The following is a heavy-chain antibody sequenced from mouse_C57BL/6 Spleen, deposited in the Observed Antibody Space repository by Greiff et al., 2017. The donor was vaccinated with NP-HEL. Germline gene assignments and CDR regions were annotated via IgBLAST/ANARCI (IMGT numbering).Heavy chain of an antibody. CDR3: ARSPLRRRYYFDY. D-gene: IGHD2-4*01. J-gene: IGHJ2*01. Sequence: EVKLMESGGGLVKPGGSLKLSCAASGFTFSDYGMHWVRQAPEKGLEWVAYISSGSSTIYYADTVKGRFTISRDNAKNTLFLQMTSLRSEDTAMYYCARSPLRRRYYFDYWGQGTTLTVSS. CDR1: GFTFSDYG. V-gene: IGHV5-17*01. CDR2: ISSGSSTI.